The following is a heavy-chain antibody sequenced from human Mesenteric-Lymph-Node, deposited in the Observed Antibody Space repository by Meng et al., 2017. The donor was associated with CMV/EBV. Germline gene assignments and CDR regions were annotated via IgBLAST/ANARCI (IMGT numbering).Heavy chain of an antibody. J-gene: IGHJ4*02. D-gene: IGHD2-8*01. CDR1: GLTFRNYP. Sequence: GESLKISCAASGLTFRNYPMHWVRQAPGKGLEWLAVISSDGSNTYDADSVRGRFTISRDNSKNTLYLQMNSLRPEDTAVYFCARDGQYCTNGLCQFDYWGQGTLVTVSS. V-gene: IGHV3-30*04. CDR3: ARDGQYCTNGLCQFDY. CDR2: ISSDGSNT.